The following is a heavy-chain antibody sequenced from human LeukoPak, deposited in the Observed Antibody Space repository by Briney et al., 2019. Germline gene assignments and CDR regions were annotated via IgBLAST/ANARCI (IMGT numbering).Heavy chain of an antibody. CDR3: TTTVVPPSLSHYYYYAMDV. J-gene: IGHJ6*02. Sequence: GASLRLSCAASGFTFNNAWMNWVRQAPGKGLEWVGRIKSETEGGTTDSAAPVKGRFTISRDDSKTMLYLQMNSLKAEDSGVYYCTTTVVPPSLSHYYYYAMDVWGQGTTVTVSS. D-gene: IGHD4-23*01. V-gene: IGHV3-15*01. CDR1: GFTFNNAW. CDR2: IKSETEGGTT.